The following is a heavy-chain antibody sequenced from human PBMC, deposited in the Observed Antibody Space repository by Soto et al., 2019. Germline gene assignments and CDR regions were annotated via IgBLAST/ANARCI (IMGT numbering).Heavy chain of an antibody. CDR2: IYYSGST. Sequence: SETLSLTCTVSGGSISSSSYYWGWIRQPPGKGLEWIGSIYYSGSTYYNPSLKSRVTISVDTSKNQFSLKLSSVTAADTAVYYCARRRDYVPVDYWGQGTLVTVSS. CDR1: GGSISSSSYY. CDR3: ARRRDYVPVDY. D-gene: IGHD3-10*02. J-gene: IGHJ4*02. V-gene: IGHV4-39*01.